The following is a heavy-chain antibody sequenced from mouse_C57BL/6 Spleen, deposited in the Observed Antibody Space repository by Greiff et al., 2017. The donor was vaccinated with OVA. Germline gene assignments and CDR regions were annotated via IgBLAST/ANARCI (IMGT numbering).Heavy chain of an antibody. Sequence: VKLMESGAELVKPGASVKMSCKASGYTFTSYWITWVKQRPGQGLEWIGDIYPGSGSTNYNEKFKSKATLTVDTSSSTAYMQLSSLTSEDSAVYYCARGGGVTTVYYAMDYWGQGTSVTVSS. CDR1: GYTFTSYW. V-gene: IGHV1-55*01. D-gene: IGHD2-2*01. CDR3: ARGGGVTTVYYAMDY. CDR2: IYPGSGST. J-gene: IGHJ4*01.